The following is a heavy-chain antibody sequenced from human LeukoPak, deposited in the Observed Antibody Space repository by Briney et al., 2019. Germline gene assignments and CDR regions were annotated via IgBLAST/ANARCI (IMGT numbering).Heavy chain of an antibody. Sequence: GGSLRLSCAASGFTFNIYSMNWVRQAPGKGLEWVSSISGSTLYIYYADSVKGRFTISRDNAKNSLYLQMNSLRAEDTAVYYCARETSSGYYCAQYFQHWGQGTLVTVSS. CDR2: ISGSTLYI. CDR1: GFTFNIYS. CDR3: ARETSSGYYCAQYFQH. J-gene: IGHJ1*01. V-gene: IGHV3-21*01. D-gene: IGHD3-22*01.